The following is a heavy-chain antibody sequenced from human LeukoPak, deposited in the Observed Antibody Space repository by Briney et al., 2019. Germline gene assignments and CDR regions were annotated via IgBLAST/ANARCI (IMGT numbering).Heavy chain of an antibody. V-gene: IGHV1-69*01. J-gene: IGHJ3*02. Sequence: SVKVSCKASGGTFSSYAISWVRQAPGQGLEWMGGIIPIFGTANYAQKFQGRVTITADESTSTAYMELSSLRSEDTAVYYCARDLILRTYCGGDCLNGAFDIWGQGTMVTVSS. CDR2: IIPIFGTA. D-gene: IGHD2-21*02. CDR3: ARDLILRTYCGGDCLNGAFDI. CDR1: GGTFSSYA.